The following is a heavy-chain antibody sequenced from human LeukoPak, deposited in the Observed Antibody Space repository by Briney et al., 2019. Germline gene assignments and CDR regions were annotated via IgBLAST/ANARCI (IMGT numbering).Heavy chain of an antibody. CDR3: AKTMVRGVLDY. V-gene: IGHV3-23*01. Sequence: GGSLRLSCAASEFTFSSYAMNWVRQAPGKGLEWVSAMSGSGGSTYYADSVKGRFTISRDNSKNTLYLQMNSLRAEDTAVYYCAKTMVRGVLDYWGQGTLVTVSS. CDR1: EFTFSSYA. J-gene: IGHJ4*02. CDR2: MSGSGGST. D-gene: IGHD3-10*01.